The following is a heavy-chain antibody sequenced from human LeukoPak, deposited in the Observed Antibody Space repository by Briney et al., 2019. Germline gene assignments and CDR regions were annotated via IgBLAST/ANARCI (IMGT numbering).Heavy chain of an antibody. D-gene: IGHD6-13*01. J-gene: IGHJ4*02. CDR3: ARDLGSSSWYVDYGAY. V-gene: IGHV3-7*01. CDR1: GFTFSSYW. CDR2: IKQDGSEK. Sequence: GGSLRLSCAASGFTFSSYWMSWVRQAPGKGLEWVANIKQDGSEKYYVDSVKGRFTISRDNAKNSLYLQMNSLRAEDTAVYYCARDLGSSSWYVDYGAYWGQGTLVTVSS.